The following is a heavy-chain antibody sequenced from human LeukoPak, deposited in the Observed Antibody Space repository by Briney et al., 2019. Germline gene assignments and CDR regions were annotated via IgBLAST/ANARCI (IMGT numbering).Heavy chain of an antibody. Sequence: GGSLRLSCAASGFSFSSYSMNWGRQAPGKGLEWLSYISSGSGTIYYADSVRGRFTISRDNAKNSVYPQMNSLRDEDTAVYYCARGGNIDYWGQGTLVTVSS. J-gene: IGHJ4*02. CDR1: GFSFSSYS. D-gene: IGHD3-10*01. CDR3: ARGGNIDY. CDR2: ISSGSGTI. V-gene: IGHV3-48*02.